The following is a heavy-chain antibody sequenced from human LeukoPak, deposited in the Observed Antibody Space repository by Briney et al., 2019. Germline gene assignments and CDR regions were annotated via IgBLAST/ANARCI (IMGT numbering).Heavy chain of an antibody. CDR1: GYTFTGYY. J-gene: IGHJ6*03. Sequence: EASVKASCKASGYTFTGYYMHWVRQAPGQGLEWMGWISAYNGNTNYAQKLQGRVTMTTDTSTSTAYMELRSLRSDDTAVYYCARDLLEGGCSSTSCYLAPDYYYYMDVWGKGTTVTVSS. CDR2: ISAYNGNT. CDR3: ARDLLEGGCSSTSCYLAPDYYYYMDV. D-gene: IGHD2-2*01. V-gene: IGHV1-18*04.